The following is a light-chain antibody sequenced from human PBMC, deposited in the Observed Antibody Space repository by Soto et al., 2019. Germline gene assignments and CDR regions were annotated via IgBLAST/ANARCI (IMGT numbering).Light chain of an antibody. CDR1: QSIASY. CDR2: AAS. V-gene: IGKV1-39*01. Sequence: DIQMTQSPSSLSASVGDRVTITCRASQSIASYLDWYQQKPGKAPNLLIYAASSLQSGVPSRFSGSGSGTDFTLTISSLQPEDFATYYCQQSHSTPYTFGQGTKLE. CDR3: QQSHSTPYT. J-gene: IGKJ2*01.